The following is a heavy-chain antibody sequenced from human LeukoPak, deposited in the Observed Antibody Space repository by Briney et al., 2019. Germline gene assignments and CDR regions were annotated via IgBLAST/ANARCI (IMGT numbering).Heavy chain of an antibody. V-gene: IGHV3-23*01. CDR3: AKVPQYSSSSLLDD. CDR2: ISAFGDST. D-gene: IGHD6-6*01. J-gene: IGHJ4*02. CDR1: GFTFSSYS. Sequence: AGGSLRLSCAASGFTFSSYSMNWVRQAPGKGLEWVSAISAFGDSTYYADSVKGRLTISRDNSKNTLYLQMNSLRAEDTAVYYCAKVPQYSSSSLLDDWGQGTLVTVSS.